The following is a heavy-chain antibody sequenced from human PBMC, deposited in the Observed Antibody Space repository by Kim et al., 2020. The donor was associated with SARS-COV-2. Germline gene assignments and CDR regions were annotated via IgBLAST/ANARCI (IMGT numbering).Heavy chain of an antibody. Sequence: SETLSLTCAVYGGSFSGYYWSWIRQPPGKGLEWIGEINHSGSTNYNPSLKSRVTISVDTSKNQFSLKLSSVTAADTAVYYCARGRPLLWFGELLFYNGFDPWGQGTLVTVSS. V-gene: IGHV4-34*01. CDR2: INHSGST. CDR1: GGSFSGYY. CDR3: ARGRPLLWFGELLFYNGFDP. J-gene: IGHJ5*02. D-gene: IGHD3-10*01.